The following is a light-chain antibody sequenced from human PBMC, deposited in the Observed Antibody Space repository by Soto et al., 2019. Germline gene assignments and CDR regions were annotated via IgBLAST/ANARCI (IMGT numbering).Light chain of an antibody. V-gene: IGLV1-40*01. CDR1: SSNIGAGYD. J-gene: IGLJ2*01. CDR2: GNS. Sequence: QSVLTQPPSVSGAPGQRVTISGTGSSSNIGAGYDVHWYQQLPGTAPKLLIYGNSNRPSGVPDRFSGSKSGTSASLAITGLQAEDEADYYCQSYDRSLSGVVFGGGTKVTVL. CDR3: QSYDRSLSGVV.